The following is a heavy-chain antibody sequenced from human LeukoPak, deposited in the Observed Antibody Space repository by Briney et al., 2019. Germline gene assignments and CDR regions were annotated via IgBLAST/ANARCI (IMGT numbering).Heavy chain of an antibody. Sequence: PGRPLRLSCAASGFNFDDYAMHWVRQAPGKGLEWVSGISWNSGNIAYADSVKGRFTISRDSAKNYLYLQINNLRAEDRALYYCAKANEYGDYAGFDYWGQGTLVSVSS. V-gene: IGHV3-9*01. J-gene: IGHJ4*02. CDR2: ISWNSGNI. CDR1: GFNFDDYA. D-gene: IGHD4-17*01. CDR3: AKANEYGDYAGFDY.